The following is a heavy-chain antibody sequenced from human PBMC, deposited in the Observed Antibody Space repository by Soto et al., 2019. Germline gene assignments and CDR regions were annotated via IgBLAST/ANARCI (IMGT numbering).Heavy chain of an antibody. CDR2: IIPLFGTA. CDR1: GGTFSSFG. D-gene: IGHD5-12*01. CDR3: ARDRSMDGYNSRSFDY. Sequence: QVQLVQSGAEVKKPGSSVKVSCKASGGTFSSFGFNWVRQAPGQGLEWMGGIIPLFGTANYAEKFQGRVTISADEGTSTASMELIGLRSEDTATYYCARDRSMDGYNSRSFDYWGQGTLVNVS. V-gene: IGHV1-69*01. J-gene: IGHJ4*02.